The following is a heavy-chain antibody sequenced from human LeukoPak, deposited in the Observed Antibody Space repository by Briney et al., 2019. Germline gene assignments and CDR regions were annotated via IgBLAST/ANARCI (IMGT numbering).Heavy chain of an antibody. Sequence: SETLSLTCTVSGGSISSYYWSWIRQPPGKGLEWIGYIYYSGSTNYNPSLKSRVTISVDTSKNQFSLKLSSVTAADTAVYYCARGLENPYYFDYWGQGTLVTVSS. CDR1: GGSISSYY. D-gene: IGHD1-1*01. J-gene: IGHJ4*02. CDR2: IYYSGST. V-gene: IGHV4-59*08. CDR3: ARGLENPYYFDY.